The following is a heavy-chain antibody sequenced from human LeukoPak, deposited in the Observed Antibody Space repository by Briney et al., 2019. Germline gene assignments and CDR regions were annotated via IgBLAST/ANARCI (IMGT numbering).Heavy chain of an antibody. CDR2: IIPIFGTA. V-gene: IGHV1-69*01. CDR1: GGTFSSYA. Sequence: SLTVSCKASGGTFSSYAISWVRQAPGQGLEWMGGIIPIFGTANYAQKFQGRVTITADESTSTAYMELSSLRSEDTAVYYCATGLGYCSSTSCPRVAYWGQGTLVTVSS. D-gene: IGHD2-2*01. CDR3: ATGLGYCSSTSCPRVAY. J-gene: IGHJ4*02.